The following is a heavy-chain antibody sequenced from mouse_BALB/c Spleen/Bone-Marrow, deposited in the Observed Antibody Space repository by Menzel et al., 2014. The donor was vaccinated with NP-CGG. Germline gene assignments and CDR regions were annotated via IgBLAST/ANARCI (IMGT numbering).Heavy chain of an antibody. CDR3: TGGVLFAY. D-gene: IGHD2-14*01. CDR1: GYSFTTYW. V-gene: IGHV1S127*01. CDR2: IDPSDSET. Sequence: VQLQQSGPQLVRPGASVKISCKASGYSFTTYWMHWVKQRPGQGLVWIGMIDPSDSETILNQKFKDKATLTGDKSSGTAYMQLRSPTSEDSAVYYCTGGVLFAYWGQGTLVTVSA. J-gene: IGHJ3*01.